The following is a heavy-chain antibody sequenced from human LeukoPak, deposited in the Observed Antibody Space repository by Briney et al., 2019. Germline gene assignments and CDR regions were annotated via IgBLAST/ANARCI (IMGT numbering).Heavy chain of an antibody. CDR1: GFTFNKYT. CDR3: ARAAPFSPPAVDYYYGMDV. CDR2: ISTSGNYI. D-gene: IGHD2/OR15-2a*01. Sequence: PGGSLRLSCVASGFTFNKYTMNWVRQAPGKGLGWVSSISTSGNYIYYADSVKGRFTISRDNSKNTLYLQMNSLRAEDTAVYYCARAAPFSPPAVDYYYGMDVWGQGTTVTVSS. J-gene: IGHJ6*02. V-gene: IGHV3-21*01.